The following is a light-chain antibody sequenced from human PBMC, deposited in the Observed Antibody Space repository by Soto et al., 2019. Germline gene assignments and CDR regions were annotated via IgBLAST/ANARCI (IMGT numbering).Light chain of an antibody. CDR1: SSNIGSNY. CDR2: RNK. Sequence: QSVLTQPPSASGTPGQRVTISCSGSSSNIGSNYVYWYQQLPGTAPKLLIYRNKQRPSGVPDRFSGSKSGTSASLAISALRSEDEADYYCAAWDDSLSGVVFGGGTKLTVL. CDR3: AAWDDSLSGVV. V-gene: IGLV1-47*01. J-gene: IGLJ2*01.